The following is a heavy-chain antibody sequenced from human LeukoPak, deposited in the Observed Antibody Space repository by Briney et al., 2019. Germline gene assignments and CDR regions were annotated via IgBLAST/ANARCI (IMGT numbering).Heavy chain of an antibody. J-gene: IGHJ6*02. CDR1: GGSISSYY. Sequence: PSETLSPTCTVSGGSISSYYWSWIRQPPGKGLEWIGYIYYSGSANYNPSLKSRVTISVDTSKNQFSLKLSSVTAADTAVYYCARDNIVTIFGVTNYYGMDVWGQGTTVTVSS. V-gene: IGHV4-59*01. CDR2: IYYSGSA. CDR3: ARDNIVTIFGVTNYYGMDV. D-gene: IGHD3-3*01.